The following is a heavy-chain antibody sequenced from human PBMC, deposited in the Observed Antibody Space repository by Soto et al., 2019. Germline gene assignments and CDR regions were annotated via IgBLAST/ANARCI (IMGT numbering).Heavy chain of an antibody. CDR2: ISPIFGTA. Sequence: QVQLVQSGAEVKKPGSSVKVSCKASGGTFSSYAISWVRQAPGQGLEWMGGISPIFGTANYAQKFQGRVRITADDSTSTAYMELSSLRSEDTTVYYCARGRPSYCSGGSCYTLDVWGQGTTVTVSS. D-gene: IGHD2-15*01. CDR1: GGTFSSYA. J-gene: IGHJ6*02. CDR3: ARGRPSYCSGGSCYTLDV. V-gene: IGHV1-69*12.